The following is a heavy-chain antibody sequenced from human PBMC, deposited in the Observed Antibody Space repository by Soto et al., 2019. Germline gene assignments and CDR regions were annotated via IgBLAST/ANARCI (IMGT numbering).Heavy chain of an antibody. J-gene: IGHJ4*02. CDR2: IYYSGST. D-gene: IGHD1-26*01. CDR1: GGSISSGGYY. V-gene: IGHV4-31*03. Sequence: QVQLQESGPGLVKPSQTLSLTCTVSGGSISSGGYYWSWIRQHPGKGLEWIGYIYYSGSTYYNPSLKSRVTISVDPSKNPFSLKLSSVTAADTAVYYCAREGGIVGATAADYWGQGTLVTVSS. CDR3: AREGGIVGATAADY.